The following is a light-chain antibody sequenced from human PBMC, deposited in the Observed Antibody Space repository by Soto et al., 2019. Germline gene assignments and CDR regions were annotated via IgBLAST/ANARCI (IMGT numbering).Light chain of an antibody. CDR2: AAS. J-gene: IGKJ2*01. CDR1: QSISIY. Sequence: DIQMTQSPSSLSASVGDRVTISCRAGQSISIYLNWYQQKPGKAPKLLIYAASSLQSGVPSRFSGSGSGTDFTLTISSLQPEDVATYYCQQSHSTPYTLGQGTKLEI. CDR3: QQSHSTPYT. V-gene: IGKV1-39*01.